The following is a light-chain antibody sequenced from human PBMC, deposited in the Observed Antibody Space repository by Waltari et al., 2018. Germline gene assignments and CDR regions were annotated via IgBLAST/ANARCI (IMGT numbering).Light chain of an antibody. V-gene: IGLV1-47*01. CDR1: SSNIGSNY. CDR2: RNN. CDR3: AAWDDSLRCPV. J-gene: IGLJ2*01. Sequence: QSVLTQPPSASGTPGQRVTISCSGSSSNIGSNYVYWYQQLPGTAPKRLIYRNNQRPAGVPDRFSGSKSGTSASLAISGLRSEDEADYYWAAWDDSLRCPVFGGGTKLTVL.